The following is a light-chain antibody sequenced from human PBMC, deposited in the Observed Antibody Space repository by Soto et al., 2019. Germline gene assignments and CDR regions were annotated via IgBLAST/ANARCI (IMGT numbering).Light chain of an antibody. CDR3: AVCDASLTGWV. CDR2: RDG. V-gene: IGLV1-47*01. Sequence: QSALTQPPSASGTPGQSLTISCAGSSSNIGSHYVYWYQHLPGTAPKLLIFRDGQRPSGVPDRFFGSKSGTSASLAISGLRSEDEAHYYCAVCDASLTGWVFGGGTKHTVL. J-gene: IGLJ3*02. CDR1: SSNIGSHY.